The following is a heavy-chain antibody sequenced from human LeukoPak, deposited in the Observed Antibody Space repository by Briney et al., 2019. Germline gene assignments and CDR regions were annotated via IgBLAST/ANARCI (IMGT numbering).Heavy chain of an antibody. D-gene: IGHD3-22*01. CDR2: ISSSSSYI. Sequence: GGSLRLSCAASGCTFSSYSMNWVRQAPGKGLEWVSSISSSSSYIYYADSVKGRFTISRYNAKNSLYLQMNSLRAEDTAVYYCTRVGYYDSSGYSDYWGQGTLVTVSS. V-gene: IGHV3-21*01. CDR1: GCTFSSYS. J-gene: IGHJ4*02. CDR3: TRVGYYDSSGYSDY.